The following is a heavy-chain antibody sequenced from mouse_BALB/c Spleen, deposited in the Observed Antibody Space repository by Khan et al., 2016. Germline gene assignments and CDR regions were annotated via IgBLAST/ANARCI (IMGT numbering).Heavy chain of an antibody. Sequence: VQLQQPGAELVKPGASVKLSCTASGFNIKDTYMHWVNQRPEQGLEWIGRIDPANGTTKYDPKFQGKATITADTSSNTAYLQLSSLTSEDTAVYYCARSPFYYGNYYAMDYWGQGTSVTVSS. CDR1: GFNIKDTY. V-gene: IGHV14-3*02. D-gene: IGHD1-1*01. J-gene: IGHJ4*01. CDR3: ARSPFYYGNYYAMDY. CDR2: IDPANGTT.